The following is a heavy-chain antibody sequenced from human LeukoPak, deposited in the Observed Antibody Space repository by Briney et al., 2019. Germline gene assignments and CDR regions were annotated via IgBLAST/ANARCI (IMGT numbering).Heavy chain of an antibody. J-gene: IGHJ6*02. CDR3: ARRPTTVTTFPYYYYGMDV. CDR2: ISAYNGNT. V-gene: IGHV1-18*01. D-gene: IGHD4-17*01. Sequence: ASVKVSCKASGYTFTSYGISWVRQAPGQGLEWMGWISAYNGNTNYAQKLQGRVTMTTDTSTSTAYMELRSLRSDDTAVYYCARRPTTVTTFPYYYYGMDVWGQGTTVTVSS. CDR1: GYTFTSYG.